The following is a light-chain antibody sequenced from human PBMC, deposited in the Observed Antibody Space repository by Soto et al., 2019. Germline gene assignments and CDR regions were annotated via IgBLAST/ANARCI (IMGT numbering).Light chain of an antibody. CDR2: DVS. J-gene: IGLJ2*01. CDR3: SSYTSTNIVI. V-gene: IGLV2-14*01. CDR1: SGDIGDYKY. Sequence: QSALTQPASVSGSPGQSITISCTGSSGDIGDYKYVSWYKQHPGQAPTLMIYDVSTRPSGVSNRFSASKSGNTASLTISGLQAEDEADYYCSSYTSTNIVIFGGGTKLTVL.